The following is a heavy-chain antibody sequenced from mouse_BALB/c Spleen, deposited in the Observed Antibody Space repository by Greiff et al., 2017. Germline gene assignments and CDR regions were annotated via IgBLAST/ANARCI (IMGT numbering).Heavy chain of an antibody. Sequence: EVQVVESGGGLVQPGGSLKLSCAASGFTFSSYGMSWVRQTPDKRLELVATINSNGGSTYYPDSVKGRFTISRDNAKNTLYLQMSSLKSEDTAMYYCARASKYYAMDYWGQGTSVTVSS. J-gene: IGHJ4*01. D-gene: IGHD6-1*01. CDR1: GFTFSSYG. CDR3: ARASKYYAMDY. V-gene: IGHV5-6-3*01. CDR2: INSNGGST.